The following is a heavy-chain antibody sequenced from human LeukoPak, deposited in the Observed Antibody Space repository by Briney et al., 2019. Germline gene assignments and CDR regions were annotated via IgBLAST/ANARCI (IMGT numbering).Heavy chain of an antibody. CDR1: GFTVSSNY. V-gene: IGHV3-53*01. CDR2: IYSGGST. J-gene: IGHJ3*02. Sequence: GGSLRLSCAASGFTVSSNYMSWVRQAPGKGLEWVSVIYSGGSTYYADSVKGRFTISRDNAKNTLYLQMNSLRAEDTAVYYCAREVVTANDAFDIWGQGTMVTVSS. D-gene: IGHD2-21*02. CDR3: AREVVTANDAFDI.